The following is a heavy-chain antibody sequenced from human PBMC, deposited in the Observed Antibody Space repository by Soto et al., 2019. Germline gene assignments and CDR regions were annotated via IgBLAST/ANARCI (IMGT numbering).Heavy chain of an antibody. J-gene: IGHJ4*02. CDR3: AREYYYGSGPWY. D-gene: IGHD3-10*01. V-gene: IGHV1-18*01. CDR2: ISAYNGNT. CDR1: GYTFTSYG. Sequence: QVQLVQSGAEVKKPGASVKVSCKASGYTFTSYGISWMRQAPGQGLEWMGWISAYNGNTHYAQKLQGRVTMTTDTSTSTACIELRSLRSDDTAVYYGAREYYYGSGPWYWGQGTLDTVSS.